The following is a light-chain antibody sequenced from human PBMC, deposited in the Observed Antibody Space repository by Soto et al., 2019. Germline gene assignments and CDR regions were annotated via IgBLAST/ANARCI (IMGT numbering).Light chain of an antibody. CDR2: GAS. CDR1: QSVSSSY. CDR3: QQYGSSRIT. J-gene: IGKJ5*01. Sequence: VLTQSPCTLSLSPGERATLSCRASQSVSSSYLAWYQQKPGQAPRLLIYGASSRATGIPDRFSGSGSGTDFTLTISRLEPEDFALYYCQQYGSSRITFGQGTRLENK. V-gene: IGKV3-20*01.